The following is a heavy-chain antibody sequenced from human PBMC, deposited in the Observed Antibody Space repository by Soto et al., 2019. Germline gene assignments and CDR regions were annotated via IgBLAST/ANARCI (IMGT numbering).Heavy chain of an antibody. CDR1: GFGFSAYE. J-gene: IGHJ5*02. Sequence: PVGSLRLSCAASGFGFSAYEMTWVRQAPGKGLEWLSYIDSSSNTIYYADSVQGRFTISRDNAKRSLYLQMNSLRPEDTALYYCARVSSWFGPWGQGALVTVSS. V-gene: IGHV3-48*03. CDR2: IDSSSNTI. CDR3: ARVSSWFGP.